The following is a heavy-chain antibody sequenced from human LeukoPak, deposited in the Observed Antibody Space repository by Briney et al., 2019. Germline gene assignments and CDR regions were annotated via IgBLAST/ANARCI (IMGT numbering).Heavy chain of an antibody. CDR1: GGSFSGYY. V-gene: IGHV4-34*01. J-gene: IGHJ5*01. D-gene: IGHD3-22*01. CDR2: INHSGST. CDR3: ARGRGVVHRDWFDS. Sequence: SETLSLTCAVYGGSFSGYYWSWIRQPPGKGLEWIGEINHSGSTNYNPSLKSRVTISVDTSKNQFSLKLSSVTAADTAVYYCARGRGVVHRDWFDSWGQGTLVTVSS.